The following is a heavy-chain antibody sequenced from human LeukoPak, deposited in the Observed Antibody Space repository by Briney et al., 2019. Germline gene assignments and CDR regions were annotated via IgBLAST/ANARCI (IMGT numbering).Heavy chain of an antibody. D-gene: IGHD3-3*01. J-gene: IGHJ4*02. CDR1: GFTFSSYG. CDR3: AKGSLGLRFLEWLPGALPDY. V-gene: IGHV3-30*02. CDR2: IRYDGSNN. Sequence: GGSLRLSCAASGFTFSSYGMHWVRQAPGKGLEWVAFIRYDGSNNYYADSVKGRFTISRDNSKNTLYLQMNSLRAEDTAVYYCAKGSLGLRFLEWLPGALPDYWGQGTLVTVSS.